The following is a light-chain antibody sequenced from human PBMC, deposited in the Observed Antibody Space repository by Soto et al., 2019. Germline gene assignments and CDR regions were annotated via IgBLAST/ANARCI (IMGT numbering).Light chain of an antibody. CDR2: GAS. J-gene: IGKJ1*01. CDR3: QQYNKWRT. V-gene: IGKV1-39*01. Sequence: DIQMTQSPSARSASVGDRVTITCRASQSINKYLNWYQQKPGKAPKLLLFGASILQTGVPSRFSVTGSGTDFTLTISSLQPGDFAVYYGQQYNKWRTFGQGTKVDIK. CDR1: QSINKY.